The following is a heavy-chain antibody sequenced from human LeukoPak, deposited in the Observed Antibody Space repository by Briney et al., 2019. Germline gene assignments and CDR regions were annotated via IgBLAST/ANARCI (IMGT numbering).Heavy chain of an antibody. Sequence: GASVKVSCKASGGTFSSYAISWVRQAHGQGLEWMGGIIPIIGTANYAQKFQGRVTITADESTSTAYMELSSLRSEDTAVYYCARLGYYGSGSEPGDDNAFVIWGQGTMVTVSS. CDR1: GGTFSSYA. CDR3: ARLGYYGSGSEPGDDNAFVI. V-gene: IGHV1-69*13. CDR2: IIPIIGTA. J-gene: IGHJ3*02. D-gene: IGHD3-10*01.